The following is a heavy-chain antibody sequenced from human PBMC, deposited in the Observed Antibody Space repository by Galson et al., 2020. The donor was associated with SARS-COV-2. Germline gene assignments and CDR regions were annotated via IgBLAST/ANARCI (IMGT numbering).Heavy chain of an antibody. CDR3: ARGTRDITMIVVVMTAVSCHFDL. CDR1: GGSFSDYY. CDR2: INHRGST. D-gene: IGHD3-22*01. Sequence: SQASETLSLTCAVYGGSFSDYYWSWIRQPPGRGLEWIGEINHRGSTSYNPSLESRVRISLDASKKQFSLKLSSVTAADSGLYYCARGTRDITMIVVVMTAVSCHFDLWGQGSLV. J-gene: IGHJ4*02. V-gene: IGHV4-34*01.